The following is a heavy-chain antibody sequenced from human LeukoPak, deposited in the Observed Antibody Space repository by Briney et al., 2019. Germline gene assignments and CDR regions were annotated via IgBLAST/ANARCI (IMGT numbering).Heavy chain of an antibody. V-gene: IGHV1-69*05. Sequence: ASVKVSCKASGGTFSSYAISWVRQAPGQGLEWMGGIIPIFGTANYAQKFQGRVTITTEESTSTAYMELSSLRSEDTAVYYCARGGYCSGGSCRYSVYYYYMDVWGKGTTVTVSS. CDR3: ARGGYCSGGSCRYSVYYYYMDV. CDR1: GGTFSSYA. D-gene: IGHD2-15*01. CDR2: IIPIFGTA. J-gene: IGHJ6*03.